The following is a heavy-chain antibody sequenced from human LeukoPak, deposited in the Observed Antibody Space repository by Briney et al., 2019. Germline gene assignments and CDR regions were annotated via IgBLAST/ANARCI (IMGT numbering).Heavy chain of an antibody. D-gene: IGHD3-10*01. V-gene: IGHV5-10-1*01. J-gene: IGHJ4*02. CDR3: ARRFIWFGESYFDY. CDR1: GSRFTSYW. Sequence: GASLRISCKGSGSRFTSYWISWVRQMPGKGLEWMGRIDPSDSYTNYSPSFQGHVTISADKSISTAYLQWSSLKASDTAMYYCARRFIWFGESYFDYWGQGTLVTVSS. CDR2: IDPSDSYT.